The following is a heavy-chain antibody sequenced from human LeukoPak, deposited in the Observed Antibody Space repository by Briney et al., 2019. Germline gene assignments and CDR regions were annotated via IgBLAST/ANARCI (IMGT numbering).Heavy chain of an antibody. CDR3: ARDAGVGKDAFGI. J-gene: IGHJ3*02. CDR1: GGSISSYY. Sequence: SETLSLTCTVSGGSISSYYWSWVRQPPGKGLEWIGYIYYSGSTNYNPSLKSRVTISVDTSKNQFSLKLSSVTAADTAVYYCARDAGVGKDAFGIWGQGTMVTVSS. D-gene: IGHD7-27*01. V-gene: IGHV4-59*01. CDR2: IYYSGST.